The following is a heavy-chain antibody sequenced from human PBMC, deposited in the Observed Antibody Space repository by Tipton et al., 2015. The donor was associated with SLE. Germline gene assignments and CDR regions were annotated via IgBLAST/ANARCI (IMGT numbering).Heavy chain of an antibody. CDR3: AKDAAWDSVVVPHALGPFDI. CDR2: ISGSGGNI. J-gene: IGHJ3*02. V-gene: IGHV3-23*01. D-gene: IGHD2-2*01. CDR1: GFTFSSYA. Sequence: SLRLSCAASGFTFSSYAMSWVRQAPGKGLEWVSVISGSGGNIYYADSVKGRFTISTDTSKSALYLQMTSLRVEDTAVYYCAKDAAWDSVVVPHALGPFDIWGQGTMVTVSS.